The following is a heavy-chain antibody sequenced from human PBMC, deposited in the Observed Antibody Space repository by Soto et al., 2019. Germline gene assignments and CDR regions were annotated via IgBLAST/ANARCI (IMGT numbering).Heavy chain of an antibody. D-gene: IGHD3-10*01. V-gene: IGHV3-23*01. CDR3: AKDLIRGDGYVDFDY. CDR1: GFIFSNYA. CDR2: IYAGGGTT. Sequence: PGGSLRLSCAASGFIFSNYAMFWVRQAPGKGLDWASTIYAGGGTTHYAESVKGRFTISRDNSNNRLYLQLNNLRAEDTAVYFCAKDLIRGDGYVDFDYWGQGTLVTVSS. J-gene: IGHJ4*02.